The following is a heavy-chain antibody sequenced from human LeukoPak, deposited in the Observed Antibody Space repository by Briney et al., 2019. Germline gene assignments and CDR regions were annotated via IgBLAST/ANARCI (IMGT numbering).Heavy chain of an antibody. CDR1: GGSFSGYY. CDR3: ARGANFYYYGMDV. J-gene: IGHJ6*02. D-gene: IGHD2-15*01. V-gene: IGHV4-34*01. Sequence: PSETLSLTCAVYGGSFSGYYWSWIRQPPGKGLEGIGEINHSGSTNYNPSLKSRVTISVDTSKNQFSLKLSSVTAADTAVYYCARGANFYYYGMDVWGQGTTVTVSS. CDR2: INHSGST.